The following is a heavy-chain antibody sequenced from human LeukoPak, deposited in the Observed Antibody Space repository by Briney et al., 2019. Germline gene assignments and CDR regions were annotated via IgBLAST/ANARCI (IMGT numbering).Heavy chain of an antibody. CDR3: ARDLRGTSAMDV. CDR2: IYYSGST. V-gene: IGHV4-59*12. Sequence: SETLSFTCTVSGGSISSYYWSWIRQPPGKGLVWIGYIYYSGSTNYNPSLKSRVTISVDTSKNQFSLKLSSVTAADTAVYYCARDLRGTSAMDVWGKGTTVTVSS. D-gene: IGHD2-2*01. J-gene: IGHJ6*03. CDR1: GGSISSYY.